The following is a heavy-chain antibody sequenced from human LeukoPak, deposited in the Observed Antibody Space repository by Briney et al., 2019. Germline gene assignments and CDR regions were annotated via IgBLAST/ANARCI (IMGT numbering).Heavy chain of an antibody. Sequence: PSETLSLTCTVSGGSISSGGYYWSWIRQPAGKGLEWIGRIYTSGSTNYNPSLKSRVTTSVDTSKNQFSLKLSSVTAADTAVYYCARDSYTAIDYWGQGTLVTVSS. CDR3: ARDSYTAIDY. CDR1: GGSISSGGYY. J-gene: IGHJ4*02. D-gene: IGHD5-18*01. CDR2: IYTSGST. V-gene: IGHV4-61*02.